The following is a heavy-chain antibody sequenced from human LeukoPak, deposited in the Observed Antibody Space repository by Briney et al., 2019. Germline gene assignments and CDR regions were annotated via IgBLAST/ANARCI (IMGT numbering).Heavy chain of an antibody. CDR2: IYYSGST. CDR1: GGSISNYY. Sequence: SETLSLTCTVSGGSISNYYWSWIRQPPGKGLEWIGYIYYSGSTNYNPSLKSRVTISVDTSKNQFSLKLSSVTAADTAVYYCARLLSGSYSYYYYYGMDVWGQGTTVTVSS. V-gene: IGHV4-59*01. J-gene: IGHJ6*02. D-gene: IGHD1-26*01. CDR3: ARLLSGSYSYYYYYGMDV.